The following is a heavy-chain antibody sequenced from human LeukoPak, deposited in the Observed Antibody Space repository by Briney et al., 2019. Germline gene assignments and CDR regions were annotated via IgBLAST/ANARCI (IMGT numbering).Heavy chain of an antibody. Sequence: GESLKISCAASGFSLSRYWMHWVRQAPGKGLVWVSHINSDEATTTYADSVKGRFTISADKAKNTLYLQMNSLKAEDTAVYYCARDFIVGVSTLGFDLWGQGAMVTVSS. D-gene: IGHD1-26*01. CDR3: ARDFIVGVSTLGFDL. V-gene: IGHV3-74*01. J-gene: IGHJ3*01. CDR1: GFSLSRYW. CDR2: INSDEATT.